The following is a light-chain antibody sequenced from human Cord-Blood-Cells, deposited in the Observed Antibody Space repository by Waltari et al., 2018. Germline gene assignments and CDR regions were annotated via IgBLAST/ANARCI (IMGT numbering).Light chain of an antibody. J-gene: IGKJ2*03. Sequence: IQMTPSPSSLSASVGARVTITCRASQSISSYLNWYQQKPGKAPKLLIYAASSLQSGVPSRFSGSGSGTDFTLTISSLQPEDFATYYCQQSYSTPHSFGQGTKLEIK. V-gene: IGKV1-39*01. CDR1: QSISSY. CDR3: QQSYSTPHS. CDR2: AAS.